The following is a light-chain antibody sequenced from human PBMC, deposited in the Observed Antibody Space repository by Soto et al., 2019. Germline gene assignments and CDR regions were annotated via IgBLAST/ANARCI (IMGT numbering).Light chain of an antibody. CDR3: SSFAGRHYV. CDR2: DVS. J-gene: IGLJ1*01. V-gene: IGLV2-14*03. CDR1: ISDVGGYNF. Sequence: QSALTQPASVSGSPGQSITISCTGTISDVGGYNFVSWYQQYAGKAPILIICDVSHRPSVVSNRFSGSKSGNPASLSISGLQAADDAHYSSSSFAGRHYVPRTG.